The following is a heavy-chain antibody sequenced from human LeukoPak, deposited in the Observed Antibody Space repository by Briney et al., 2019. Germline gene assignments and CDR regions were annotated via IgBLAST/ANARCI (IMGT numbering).Heavy chain of an antibody. Sequence: ASVKASCKASGYIFISHYIHWVRQAPGQGLEWMGIFNPSDGATTYSQKFQARVTMTRDTSTSTVYMEVSGLRSEDTAVYYCARISSAYYRDAFDIWGQGTLVTVSS. J-gene: IGHJ3*02. V-gene: IGHV1-46*01. D-gene: IGHD3-22*01. CDR3: ARISSAYYRDAFDI. CDR2: FNPSDGAT. CDR1: GYIFISHY.